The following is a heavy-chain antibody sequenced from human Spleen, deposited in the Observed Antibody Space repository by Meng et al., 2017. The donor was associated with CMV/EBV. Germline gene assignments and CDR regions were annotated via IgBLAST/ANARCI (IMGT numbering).Heavy chain of an antibody. Sequence: AVGFNFSDESMDWVRQGPGKGVGWVAVDSYDGSDKKYAGSVEGRFNVSRDNSKNTLYVQMNSLRDDDTALYFCARGKRGEIATRPGFWGQGTLVTVSS. D-gene: IGHD6-6*01. J-gene: IGHJ4*02. CDR3: ARGKRGEIATRPGF. V-gene: IGHV3-30*04. CDR2: DSYDGSDK. CDR1: GFNFSDES.